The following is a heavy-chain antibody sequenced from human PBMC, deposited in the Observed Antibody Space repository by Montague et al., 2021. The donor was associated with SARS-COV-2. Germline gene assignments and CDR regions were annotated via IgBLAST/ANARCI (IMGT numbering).Heavy chain of an antibody. D-gene: IGHD3-10*01. CDR1: GGSISSFY. Sequence: SETLSLTCTVSGGSISSFYRSWFRQPPGKGLEWIGYISDSGSTNYNPSLTSRVTMSVDTSKNQFSLKVNSVTAADTAVYYCARDRPRSYYYDSGTYTWGGYGMDVWGQGTTVTVSS. V-gene: IGHV4-59*12. J-gene: IGHJ6*02. CDR2: ISDSGST. CDR3: ARDRPRSYYYDSGTYTWGGYGMDV.